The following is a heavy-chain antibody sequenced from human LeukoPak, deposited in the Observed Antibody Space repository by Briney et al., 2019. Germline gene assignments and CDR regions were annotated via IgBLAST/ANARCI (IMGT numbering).Heavy chain of an antibody. CDR3: ARGDDSSGYYPGYFDY. V-gene: IGHV1-18*01. J-gene: IGHJ4*02. D-gene: IGHD3-22*01. CDR2: ISAYNGNT. CDR1: GYTFTSYG. Sequence: ASVKVSCKASGYTFTSYGISWVRQAPGQGLEWMGWISAYNGNTNYAQKLQGGVTMTTDTSTSTAYMELRSLRSDDTAVYYCARGDDSSGYYPGYFDYWGQGTLVTVSS.